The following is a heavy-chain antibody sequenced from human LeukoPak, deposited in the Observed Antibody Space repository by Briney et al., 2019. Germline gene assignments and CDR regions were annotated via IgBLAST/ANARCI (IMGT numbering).Heavy chain of an antibody. J-gene: IGHJ4*02. CDR1: GGSFSGYY. Sequence: SETLSLTCAVYGGSFSGYYWSWIRQPPGKGLEWIGEINHSGSTNYNPSLKSRVTISVDTSKNQFSLKLSSVTAADTAVYYCARDDPYSSSWLFDYWGQGTLVTVSS. D-gene: IGHD6-13*01. CDR3: ARDDPYSSSWLFDY. CDR2: INHSGST. V-gene: IGHV4-34*01.